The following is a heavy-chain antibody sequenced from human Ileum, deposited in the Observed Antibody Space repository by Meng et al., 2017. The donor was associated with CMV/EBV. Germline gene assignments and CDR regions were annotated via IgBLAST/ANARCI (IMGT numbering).Heavy chain of an antibody. CDR2: IYTSGST. D-gene: IGHD6-19*01. Sequence: HPQQPAPGLLKPSQSLSLTSTVSGGSLGVGYNWTWIRQPAGKGLEWIGRIYTSGSTNYNPSLKSRFTISVDTSKNQFSLNLTSVTAADTAVYYCARDSAWLIDQWGQGTLVTVSS. CDR3: ARDSAWLIDQ. V-gene: IGHV4-61*02. J-gene: IGHJ4*02. CDR1: GGSLGVGYN.